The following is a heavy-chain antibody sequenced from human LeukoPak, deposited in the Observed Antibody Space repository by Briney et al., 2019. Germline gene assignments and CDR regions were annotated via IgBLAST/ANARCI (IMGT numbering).Heavy chain of an antibody. V-gene: IGHV4-34*01. J-gene: IGHJ5*02. Sequence: PSETLSLTCAVYGGSFSGYYWSWIRQPPGKGLEWIGEINHSGSTNHNPSLKSRVTISVDTSKNQFSLKLSSVTAADTAVYYCASRQTRSVRRFDPWGQGTLVTVSS. CDR2: INHSGST. D-gene: IGHD2-2*01. CDR3: ASRQTRSVRRFDP. CDR1: GGSFSGYY.